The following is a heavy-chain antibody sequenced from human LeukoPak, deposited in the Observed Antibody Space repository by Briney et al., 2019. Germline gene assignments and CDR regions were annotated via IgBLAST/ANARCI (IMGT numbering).Heavy chain of an antibody. D-gene: IGHD2-2*01. Sequence: GGSLRLSCAGTGYTFSSAWMHWVRQAPGKGLVWVSRINSDGSSTRYADSVRGRFTISRDDAKNTLYLQMNSLRADDTAVYYCARDWYYAIDYWGQGTLVTVSS. V-gene: IGHV3-74*01. CDR2: INSDGSST. CDR3: ARDWYYAIDY. J-gene: IGHJ4*02. CDR1: GYTFSSAW.